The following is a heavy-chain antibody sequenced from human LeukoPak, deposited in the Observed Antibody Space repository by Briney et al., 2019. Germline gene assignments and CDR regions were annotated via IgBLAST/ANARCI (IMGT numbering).Heavy chain of an antibody. V-gene: IGHV3-23*01. CDR2: ISGSGGST. Sequence: GRSLRLSCAASGFTFSSYAMSWVRQAPGKGLEWVSSISGSGGSTYYADSVKGRFTFSRDNPKNTLYLQMNSLTAEDTAIYYFAKWVVMVRFDDWGQGTMVTVSS. D-gene: IGHD3-22*01. CDR1: GFTFSSYA. CDR3: AKWVVMVRFDD. J-gene: IGHJ4*02.